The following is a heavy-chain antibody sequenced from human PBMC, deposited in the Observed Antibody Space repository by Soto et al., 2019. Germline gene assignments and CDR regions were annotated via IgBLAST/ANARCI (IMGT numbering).Heavy chain of an antibody. Sequence: EVQLVESGGDLVQPGGSLRLSCAASGFTFSMSWMHWVRQAPGKGLVWVSRINSDGSSTHYADSVKGRFTVSRDNAKNTLYLQMNSLRAEDTAVYYCASSVVQVAPFDPWGQGTLVTVSS. CDR1: GFTFSMSW. J-gene: IGHJ5*02. V-gene: IGHV3-74*01. D-gene: IGHD1-1*01. CDR3: ASSVVQVAPFDP. CDR2: INSDGSST.